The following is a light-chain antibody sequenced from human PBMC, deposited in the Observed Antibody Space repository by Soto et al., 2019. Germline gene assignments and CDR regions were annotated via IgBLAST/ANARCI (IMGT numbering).Light chain of an antibody. CDR1: QIFGGAT. V-gene: IGKV3-15*01. Sequence: IGMTQSPATLSVSQGERATLSCRASQIFGGATLALYEREPGQTPRRLIYGASTRATGIPARFSGSGSGTEFSLSICSLQTVDFAVYFCQQYNIGPRTFGGGTKVDIK. CDR2: GAS. J-gene: IGKJ4*02. CDR3: QQYNIGPRT.